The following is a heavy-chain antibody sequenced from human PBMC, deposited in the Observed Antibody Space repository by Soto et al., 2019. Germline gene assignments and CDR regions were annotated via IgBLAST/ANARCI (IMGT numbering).Heavy chain of an antibody. CDR1: GGSISSYY. V-gene: IGHV4-59*01. Sequence: PSETLSLTCTVSGGSISSYYWSWIRQPPGKGLEWIGYIYYSGSTNYNPSLKSRVTISVDTSKNQFSLKLSSVTAADTAVYYCARETMIELTNWFGPWGQGTLVTVSS. J-gene: IGHJ5*02. CDR3: ARETMIELTNWFGP. CDR2: IYYSGST. D-gene: IGHD3-22*01.